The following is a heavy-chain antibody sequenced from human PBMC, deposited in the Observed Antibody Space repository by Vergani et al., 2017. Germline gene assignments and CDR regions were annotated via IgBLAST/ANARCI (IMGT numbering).Heavy chain of an antibody. Sequence: QVQLVQSGAEVKKPGSSVKVSCKASGGTFSSYAISWVRQAPGQGLEWMGGIIPIFGTANYAQKFQGRVTITADESTSTAYMELSSLRSEDTAVYYCARGRVVTTVTTGGYYYYYMDVWGKGTTVTVSS. CDR2: IIPIFGTA. CDR1: GGTFSSYA. V-gene: IGHV1-69*01. J-gene: IGHJ6*03. D-gene: IGHD4-17*01. CDR3: ARGRVVTTVTTGGYYYYYMDV.